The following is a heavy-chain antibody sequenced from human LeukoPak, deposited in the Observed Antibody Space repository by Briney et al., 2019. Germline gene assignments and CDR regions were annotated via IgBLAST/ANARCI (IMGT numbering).Heavy chain of an antibody. J-gene: IGHJ3*02. V-gene: IGHV4-59*01. Sequence: PSETLSLTCTVSGGSINSYYWSWIRQPPGKGLEWIGYIYYSGSTNYNPSLKSRVTISLDTSKNQFSLKLSSVTAADTAVYYCARDSSSSWYGVGAFDIWGQGTMVTVSS. CDR3: ARDSSSSWYGVGAFDI. D-gene: IGHD6-13*01. CDR1: GGSINSYY. CDR2: IYYSGST.